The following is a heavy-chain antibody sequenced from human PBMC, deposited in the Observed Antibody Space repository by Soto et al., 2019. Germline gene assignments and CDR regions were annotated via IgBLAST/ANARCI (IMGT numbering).Heavy chain of an antibody. CDR3: ARRITSGYSASSFDY. CDR1: GYTFTNYD. Sequence: QVQLVQSGAEVKKPGASVKVSCKASGYTFTNYDINWVRQATGQGLEWMGWVNPNSGNTGYAQKYQGRVTMTRNNSIRTSCMEMISRSSEATATYYCARRITSGYSASSFDYWGQGTLVTVSS. CDR2: VNPNSGNT. V-gene: IGHV1-8*01. J-gene: IGHJ4*02. D-gene: IGHD3-22*01.